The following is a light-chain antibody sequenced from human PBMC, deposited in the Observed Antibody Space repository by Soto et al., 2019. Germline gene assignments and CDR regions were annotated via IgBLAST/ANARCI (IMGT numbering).Light chain of an antibody. V-gene: IGLV1-51*01. CDR1: SSNIGGNS. Sequence: QSVLTQPPSVSAAPGQKVTISCSGSSSNIGGNSVSWYQQLPGTAPKLLIYDDNKRPSGIPDRFSGSKSGTSATLGITGFKTGDGADYYCGSWDSSLSAYVFGTGTKDTVL. CDR3: GSWDSSLSAYV. CDR2: DDN. J-gene: IGLJ1*01.